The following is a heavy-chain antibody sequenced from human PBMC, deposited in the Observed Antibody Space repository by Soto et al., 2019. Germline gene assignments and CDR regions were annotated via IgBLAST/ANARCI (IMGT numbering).Heavy chain of an antibody. CDR3: VRENYYYGMDV. Sequence: PGGSLRLSWAAAGVTFSSYAMHWVRQAPGKGLEWVAVIAYDGRNKYYADSVQGRFIISRDNSNNTLYLQMNSLRVEDTAMYYCVRENYYYGMDVWGQGTAVTVSS. CDR1: GVTFSSYA. J-gene: IGHJ6*02. V-gene: IGHV3-30*14. CDR2: IAYDGRNK.